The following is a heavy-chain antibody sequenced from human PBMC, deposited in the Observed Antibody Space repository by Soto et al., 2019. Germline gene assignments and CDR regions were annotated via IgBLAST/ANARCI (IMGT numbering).Heavy chain of an antibody. CDR3: ARGRADSSSWYYFDD. CDR1: GFIFSSSG. V-gene: IGHV3-33*01. J-gene: IGHJ4*02. Sequence: QVQLVASGGGVVQPGRSLRLSCAASGFIFSSSGMHWVRQAPGKGLEWVSVLWYDGSDKYYADSVKGRFTISRDNSKKVLSLQMNSLRAEDTAVYYCARGRADSSSWYYFDDWGQGTLVTVSS. CDR2: LWYDGSDK. D-gene: IGHD6-13*01.